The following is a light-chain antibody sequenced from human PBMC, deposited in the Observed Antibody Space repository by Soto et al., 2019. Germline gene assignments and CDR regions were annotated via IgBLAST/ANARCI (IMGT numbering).Light chain of an antibody. CDR2: DAS. J-gene: IGKJ4*01. CDR3: QQRSNWPLT. V-gene: IGKV3-11*01. CDR1: QSVTSY. Sequence: EIVLTHSPATLSLSPGERATLSCRASQSVTSYLAWYQQKPGQAPRLLIYDASNRATGIPARFSGSGSGTDFTLTISSLEPEDFALYYCQQRSNWPLTFGGGTKVDIK.